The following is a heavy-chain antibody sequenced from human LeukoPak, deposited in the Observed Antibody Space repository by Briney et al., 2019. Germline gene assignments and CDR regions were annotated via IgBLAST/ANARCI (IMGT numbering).Heavy chain of an antibody. Sequence: GASLQISCKGSGSIFTSYWIGWVRPLPGKGLEWMGIIYPGDSDTRYSPSFQGQVTISADKSISTAYLQWSSLKASDTAMYYCARPLYYGGNSGYYFDYWGQGTLVTVSS. CDR2: IYPGDSDT. CDR1: GSIFTSYW. J-gene: IGHJ4*02. V-gene: IGHV5-51*01. D-gene: IGHD4-23*01. CDR3: ARPLYYGGNSGYYFDY.